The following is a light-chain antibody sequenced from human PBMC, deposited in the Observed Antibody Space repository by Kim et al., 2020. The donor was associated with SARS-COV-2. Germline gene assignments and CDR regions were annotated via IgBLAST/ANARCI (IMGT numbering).Light chain of an antibody. Sequence: SPGERATLSCRASQSVSISLAWYQQKPGQAPRLLIYDATDRATGIPARFSGSGSGTDFTLSINSLQPEDVAVYYCQQRSIWPPGSFGQGTKLAI. J-gene: IGKJ2*04. CDR1: QSVSIS. CDR3: QQRSIWPPGS. V-gene: IGKV3-11*01. CDR2: DAT.